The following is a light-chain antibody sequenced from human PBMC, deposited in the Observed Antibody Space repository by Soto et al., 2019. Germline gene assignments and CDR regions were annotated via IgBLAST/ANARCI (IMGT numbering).Light chain of an antibody. Sequence: VVTQSPATLSVFPGEKATLSCRASQSVSSDLAWYQQRPGQAPRLLIYGASTRATGIPVRFRGSGSGTEFRLTISSLQSEDFATYYCQQYNTWHPKMAFGRGTKVEIK. J-gene: IGKJ1*01. CDR2: GAS. V-gene: IGKV3-15*01. CDR1: QSVSSD. CDR3: QQYNTWHPKMA.